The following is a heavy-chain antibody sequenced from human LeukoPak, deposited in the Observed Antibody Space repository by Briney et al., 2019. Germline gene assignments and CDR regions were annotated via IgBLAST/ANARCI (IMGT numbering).Heavy chain of an antibody. CDR1: GYTFTGYY. D-gene: IGHD3-10*01. Sequence: ASVKVSCTASGYTFTGYYMHWVRQAPGQGLEWMGWINPNSGGTNYAQKFQGRVTMTRDTSISTAYMELSRLRSDDTAVYYCARAGHYGSGSYYKDYDYWGQGTLVTVSS. CDR2: INPNSGGT. J-gene: IGHJ4*02. V-gene: IGHV1-2*02. CDR3: ARAGHYGSGSYYKDYDY.